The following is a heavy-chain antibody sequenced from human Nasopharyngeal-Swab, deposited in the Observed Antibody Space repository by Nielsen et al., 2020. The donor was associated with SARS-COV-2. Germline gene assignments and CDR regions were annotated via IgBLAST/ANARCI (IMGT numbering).Heavy chain of an antibody. CDR3: AKEGPGMFGVVGLDV. V-gene: IGHV3-30*18. J-gene: IGHJ6*02. CDR2: ISYDGINK. Sequence: WIRQPPGKGLEWVAVISYDGINKYNADSVKGRFTISRDNSKDTLYLQMNSLRAEDTAVYYCAKEGPGMFGVVGLDVWGQGTTGTVSS. D-gene: IGHD3-3*01.